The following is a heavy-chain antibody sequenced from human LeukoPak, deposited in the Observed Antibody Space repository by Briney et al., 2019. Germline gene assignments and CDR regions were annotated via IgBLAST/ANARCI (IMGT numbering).Heavy chain of an antibody. D-gene: IGHD4-17*01. Sequence: GGSLRRSCAASGFTFDDYAMHWVRQAPGKGLEWVSLISGDGGSTYYADSVKGRFTISRDNSKNSLYLQMNSLRTEDTALYYCAEDIAPQWTTVTTFDYWGQGTLVTVSS. CDR2: ISGDGGST. CDR3: AEDIAPQWTTVTTFDY. V-gene: IGHV3-43*02. CDR1: GFTFDDYA. J-gene: IGHJ4*02.